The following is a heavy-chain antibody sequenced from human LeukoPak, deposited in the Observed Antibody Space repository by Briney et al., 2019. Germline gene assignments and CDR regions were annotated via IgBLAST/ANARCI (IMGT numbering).Heavy chain of an antibody. CDR3: ASWGTTHHYFDS. Sequence: SETLSLTCTVSGGSISSNSYYWGWIRQPPGKGLEWIGSIYYSGITYYNPSLKSRVTISVDTSKNQFSLKLSSATAADTAVYYCASWGTTHHYFDSWGRGTLVTVSS. CDR1: GGSISSNSYY. J-gene: IGHJ4*02. D-gene: IGHD1-7*01. V-gene: IGHV4-39*01. CDR2: IYYSGIT.